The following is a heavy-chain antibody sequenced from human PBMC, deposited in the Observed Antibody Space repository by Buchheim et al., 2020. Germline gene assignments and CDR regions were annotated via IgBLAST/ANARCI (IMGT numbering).Heavy chain of an antibody. CDR1: GFTFSSYS. CDR3: ARDRSYGYTYYDSSDNDY. D-gene: IGHD3-22*01. V-gene: IGHV3-48*02. CDR2: ISSSSSTI. Sequence: EVQLVESGGGLVQPGGSLRLSCAASGFTFSSYSMNWVRQAPGKGLEWVSYISSSSSTIYYADSVKGRFTISRDNAKNSLYLQMNSLRDEDTAVYYCARDRSYGYTYYDSSDNDYWGQGTL. J-gene: IGHJ4*02.